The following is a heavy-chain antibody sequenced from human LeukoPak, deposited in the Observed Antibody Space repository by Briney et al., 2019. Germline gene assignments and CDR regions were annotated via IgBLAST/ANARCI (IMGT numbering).Heavy chain of an antibody. CDR1: GYTFTSYG. J-gene: IGHJ4*02. CDR3: AIPNKRWLQDYYFDY. V-gene: IGHV1-18*01. CDR2: ISAYNGNT. D-gene: IGHD5-24*01. Sequence: ASVKVSCKASGYTFTSYGISWVRQAPGQGLEWMGWISAYNGNTNYAQKLQGRVTMTTDTSTNTAYMELRSLRSEDTAVYYCAIPNKRWLQDYYFDYWGQGTLVTVSS.